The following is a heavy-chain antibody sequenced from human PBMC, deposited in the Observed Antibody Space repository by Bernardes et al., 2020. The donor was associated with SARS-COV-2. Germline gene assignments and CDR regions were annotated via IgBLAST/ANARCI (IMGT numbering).Heavy chain of an antibody. D-gene: IGHD2-2*01. CDR3: AKDIRRGAQLLFQSYYYYGMDV. CDR2: ISYDGSNK. CDR1: GFTFSSYA. J-gene: IGHJ6*02. V-gene: IGHV3-30*18. Sequence: AGSLRLSCAASGFTFSSYALHWVRQAPGKGLEWVAVISYDGSNKYYVDSVKGRFTISRDKTNNTLYLQMNSLRAEDTAVYYCAKDIRRGAQLLFQSYYYYGMDVWGQGTTVTVSS.